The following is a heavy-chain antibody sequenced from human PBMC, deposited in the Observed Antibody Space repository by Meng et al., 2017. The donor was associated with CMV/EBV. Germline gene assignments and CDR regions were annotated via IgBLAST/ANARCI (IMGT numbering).Heavy chain of an antibody. Sequence: QPQAAWSRLVQPLQLLAPICAIVRDSVSSHCADWNWIRQYPSRGLEWMGRTYYSSKRYTVYAVSVKTRKTINTDTSKNQFSLPLTSVTPEDTAVYYCARGIDFCDPWGQGTLVTVSS. CDR3: ARGIDFCDP. V-gene: IGHV6-1*01. CDR1: RDSVSSHCAD. J-gene: IGHJ5*02. CDR2: TYYSSKRYT. D-gene: IGHD3/OR15-3a*01.